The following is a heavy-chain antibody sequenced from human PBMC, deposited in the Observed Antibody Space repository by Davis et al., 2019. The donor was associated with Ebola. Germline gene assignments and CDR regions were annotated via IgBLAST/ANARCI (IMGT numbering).Heavy chain of an antibody. CDR3: ARARITGTIGY. D-gene: IGHD1-7*01. V-gene: IGHV4-34*01. CDR2: INHSGST. CDR1: GGSFSGYY. J-gene: IGHJ4*02. Sequence: PSETLSLTCAVYGGSFSGYYWSWIRQPPGKGLEWIGEINHSGSTNYNPSLKSRVTISVDTSKNQFSLKLSSVTAADTAVYYCARARITGTIGYWGQGTLVTVSS.